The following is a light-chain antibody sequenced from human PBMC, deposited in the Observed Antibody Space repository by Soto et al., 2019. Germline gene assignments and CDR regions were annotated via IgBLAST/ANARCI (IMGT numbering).Light chain of an antibody. CDR3: SSYRISTTFV. CDR1: SSDVGAYNY. V-gene: IGLV2-14*01. Sequence: QSVLTQPASVSGSPGQSITISCTGTSSDVGAYNYVSWYQQYPGKAPKVIIFEVRKRPSGVSNRVSGSKSGDTASLTISGLQAEDEADYYCSSYRISTTFVFGTGTKLTVL. CDR2: EVR. J-gene: IGLJ1*01.